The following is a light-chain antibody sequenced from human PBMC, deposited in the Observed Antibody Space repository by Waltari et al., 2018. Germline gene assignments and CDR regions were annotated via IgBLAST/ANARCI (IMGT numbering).Light chain of an antibody. CDR3: QQHSNWPPSIT. CDR2: DAS. V-gene: IGKV3-11*01. CDR1: QSVDTS. J-gene: IGKJ5*01. Sequence: EVVLTQSPAALSLSPGERASLSCRASQSVDTSLAWYQQTPGQPPRLVIYDASKRATGITPRFSGSASGTDFTLTISSLEPEDFTVYYCQQHSNWPPSITFGQGTRLE.